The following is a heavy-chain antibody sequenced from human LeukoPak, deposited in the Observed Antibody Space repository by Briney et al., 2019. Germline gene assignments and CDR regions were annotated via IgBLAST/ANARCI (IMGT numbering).Heavy chain of an antibody. V-gene: IGHV3-23*01. Sequence: PGGSLRLSCAASGFTFSSYAMSWVRQAPGKGLEWVSAISGSAGSTYYADSVKGRFTISRDSSKNTLYLQMNSLRAGDAAVYYCAKAPVTTCSGAYCYPFDYWSQGTLVTVSS. CDR3: AKAPVTTCSGAYCYPFDY. CDR2: ISGSAGST. J-gene: IGHJ4*02. CDR1: GFTFSSYA. D-gene: IGHD2-15*01.